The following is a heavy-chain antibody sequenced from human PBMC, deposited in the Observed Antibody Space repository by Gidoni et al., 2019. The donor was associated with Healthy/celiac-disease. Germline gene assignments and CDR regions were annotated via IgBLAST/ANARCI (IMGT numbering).Heavy chain of an antibody. V-gene: IGHV5-51*01. CDR2: IYPGDSDT. CDR1: GYSFTSYW. Sequence: EVQLVQSGAEVKKPGASLTIPCKGSGYSFTSYWIGWGRQMPGKGLEWMGIIYPGDSDTRYSPSFQGQVTISADKSISTAYLQWSSLKASDTAMYYCARPPHEGIQLEQPHRDYWGQGTLVTVSS. D-gene: IGHD5-18*01. CDR3: ARPPHEGIQLEQPHRDY. J-gene: IGHJ4*02.